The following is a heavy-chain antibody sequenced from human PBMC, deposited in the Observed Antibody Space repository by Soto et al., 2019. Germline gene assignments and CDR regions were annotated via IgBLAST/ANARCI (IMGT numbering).Heavy chain of an antibody. CDR1: GGSISRDY. CDR2: IYYSGST. J-gene: IGHJ4*02. Sequence: SGNLALTCTVSGGSISRDYWSWIRQPPGKGLEWIGYIYYSGSTNYNPSLKSRVTISVDTSKNQFSLKLSSVTAADTAVYYCASKGDYGYFDYWGQGTLVTVSS. V-gene: IGHV4-59*08. D-gene: IGHD4-17*01. CDR3: ASKGDYGYFDY.